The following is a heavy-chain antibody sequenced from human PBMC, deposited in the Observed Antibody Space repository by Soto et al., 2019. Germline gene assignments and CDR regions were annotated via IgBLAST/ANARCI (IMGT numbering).Heavy chain of an antibody. V-gene: IGHV4-31*03. Sequence: PSETLSLTCNVSGGSISSGGYYWKWIRQHPGKGLEWIGYMYYSGSTYYNPSLKSRVTIXVXXSXNXFXLXXXSVTXADTAVYYCARANTTMIGIDEWGQGTLVTVCS. J-gene: IGHJ4*02. CDR2: MYYSGST. CDR1: GGSISSGGYY. CDR3: ARANTTMIGIDE. D-gene: IGHD3-22*01.